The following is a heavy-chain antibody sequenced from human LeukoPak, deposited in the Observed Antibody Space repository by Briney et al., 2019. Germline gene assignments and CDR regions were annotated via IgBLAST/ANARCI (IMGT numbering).Heavy chain of an antibody. CDR3: ARDPGHSGWYGDY. CDR2: IWYDGSNK. Sequence: PGGSLRLSCAASGFTFSSYGMRWVRQAPGKGLEWVSIIWYDGSNKYYADSVKGRFTISKDNSKNTLYLQMNSLRVEDTAVYYCARDPGHSGWYGDYWGQGTLVTVSS. CDR1: GFTFSSYG. J-gene: IGHJ4*02. V-gene: IGHV3-33*01. D-gene: IGHD6-19*01.